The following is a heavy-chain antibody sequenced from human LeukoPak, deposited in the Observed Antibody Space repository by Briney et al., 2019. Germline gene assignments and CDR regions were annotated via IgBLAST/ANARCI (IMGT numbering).Heavy chain of an antibody. D-gene: IGHD3-22*01. CDR1: GFTFSSYA. CDR2: ISGSGGST. V-gene: IGHV3-23*01. J-gene: IGHJ4*02. CDR3: AKAQIYDSSGYYPDY. Sequence: GGSLRLSCAASGFTFSSYAMSWVRQAPGKGREWVSAISGSGGSTYYADSVKGRFTISRDNSKNTLYLQMNSLRAEDTAVYYCAKAQIYDSSGYYPDYWGQGTLVTVSS.